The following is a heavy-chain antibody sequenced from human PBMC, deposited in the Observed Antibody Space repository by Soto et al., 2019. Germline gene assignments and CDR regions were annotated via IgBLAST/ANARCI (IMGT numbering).Heavy chain of an antibody. D-gene: IGHD4-17*01. CDR2: ISASGGGT. Sequence: PGGSLRLSCEVSGLTFSNFAMRWVRQAPVKGLEWVSAISASGGGTYYADSVQGRFTISRDNSKNTLYLQMNSLRAEDTAVYYCAKRGTVTTDYYGMDVGGQGTTVTVSS. CDR1: GLTFSNFA. V-gene: IGHV3-23*01. CDR3: AKRGTVTTDYYGMDV. J-gene: IGHJ6*02.